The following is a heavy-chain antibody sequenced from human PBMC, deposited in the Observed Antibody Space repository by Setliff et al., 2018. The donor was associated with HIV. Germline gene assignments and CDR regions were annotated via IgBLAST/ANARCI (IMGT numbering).Heavy chain of an antibody. D-gene: IGHD3-3*02. CDR3: ARGLGNFVPDLIGYFDY. Sequence: SVKVSCKASGGTFSSYAISWVRQAPGQGLEWMGGIIPILGPANYAQKFQGRVTITAGEYTTTSYMELRNLRSEDTAIYYCARGLGNFVPDLIGYFDYWGQGTLVTSPQ. J-gene: IGHJ4*02. CDR2: IIPILGPA. CDR1: GGTFSSYA. V-gene: IGHV1-69*13.